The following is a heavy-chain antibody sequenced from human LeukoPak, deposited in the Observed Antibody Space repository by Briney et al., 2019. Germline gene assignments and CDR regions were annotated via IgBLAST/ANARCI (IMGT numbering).Heavy chain of an antibody. CDR1: GYTFTGYY. CDR2: INPNSGGA. Sequence: ASVKVSCKASGYTFTGYYIHWVRQAPGQGLEWVGWINPNSGGAKYAQKFQDRVTMTRDTSISTAYMGLSRLRPDDTAVYYCAKGRVVAGSKSLTYHWLDPWAREPWSPSPQ. J-gene: IGHJ5*02. D-gene: IGHD6-19*01. CDR3: AKGRVVAGSKSLTYHWLDP. V-gene: IGHV1-2*02.